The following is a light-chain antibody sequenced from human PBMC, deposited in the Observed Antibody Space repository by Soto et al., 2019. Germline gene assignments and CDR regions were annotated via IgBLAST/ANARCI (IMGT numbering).Light chain of an antibody. Sequence: DIQMTQSPSTLSASAGDRVTITCRAIQSISSWLAWYQQKPGKAPKLLIYKASSLESGVTSRFSGSGSGTDCTLTISRLEPEDFAVYYCQQYGSSPWTFGQGTKVDI. V-gene: IGKV1-5*03. J-gene: IGKJ1*01. CDR1: QSISSW. CDR3: QQYGSSPWT. CDR2: KAS.